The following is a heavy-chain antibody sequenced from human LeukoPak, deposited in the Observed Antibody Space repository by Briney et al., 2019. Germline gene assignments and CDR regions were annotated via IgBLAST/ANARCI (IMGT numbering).Heavy chain of an antibody. CDR1: GFTFSSYA. J-gene: IGHJ4*02. V-gene: IGHV3-23*01. CDR3: ATRITMVRGVIIGTQMDVY. CDR2: ISGSGGST. Sequence: GGSLRLSCAASGFTFSSYAMSWVRQAPGKGLEWVSAISGSGGSTYYADSVKGRFTISRDNSKNTLYLQMNSLRAEDTAVYYCATRITMVRGVIIGTQMDVYWGQGTLVTVSS. D-gene: IGHD3-10*01.